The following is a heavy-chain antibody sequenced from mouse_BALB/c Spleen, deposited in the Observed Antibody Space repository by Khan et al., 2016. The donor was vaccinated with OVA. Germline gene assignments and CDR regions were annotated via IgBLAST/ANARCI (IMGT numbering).Heavy chain of an antibody. Sequence: IQLVQSGADLVRSGASVKLSCIASGFNIRHYYLHWVKQRPEQDLEWIGWIDPDNGDTEYDPKFQGKATMTADTSSNTAYLQLSSLTSEDTAVYYCTTGWGYAMDYWGQGTSVTVSS. CDR1: GFNIRHYY. CDR2: IDPDNGDT. V-gene: IGHV14-4*02. CDR3: TTGWGYAMDY. J-gene: IGHJ4*01. D-gene: IGHD4-1*01.